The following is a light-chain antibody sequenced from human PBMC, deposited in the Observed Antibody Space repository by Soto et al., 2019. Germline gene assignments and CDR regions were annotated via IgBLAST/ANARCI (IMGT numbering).Light chain of an antibody. CDR2: EVT. J-gene: IGLJ1*01. V-gene: IGLV2-8*01. Sequence: QSALTQPPSASGSPGQSVAISCTGTWNDIGAYDYVSWYQQHPGKAPRLMIYEVTKRPSDIPARFSGSKSGNTASLTVSGLQADDEADYYCVSWDDSLSGLVFGTGTKLTVL. CDR1: WNDIGAYDY. CDR3: VSWDDSLSGLV.